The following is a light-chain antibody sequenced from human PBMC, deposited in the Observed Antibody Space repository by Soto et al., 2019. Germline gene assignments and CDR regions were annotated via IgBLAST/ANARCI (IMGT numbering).Light chain of an antibody. Sequence: QSVLTQPASVSGSPGQSITISCTGTSSDVGSYNLVSWYQQHPGKAPKLMLYEVSKRPSGVSNRFSGSKSGNTASLTISGLQAEDEADYYCCSYAGSSTTVFGGGTKLTVL. V-gene: IGLV2-23*02. CDR1: SSDVGSYNL. J-gene: IGLJ2*01. CDR3: CSYAGSSTTV. CDR2: EVS.